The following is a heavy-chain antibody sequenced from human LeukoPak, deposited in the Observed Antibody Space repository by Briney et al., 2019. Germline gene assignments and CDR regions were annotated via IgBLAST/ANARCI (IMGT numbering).Heavy chain of an antibody. CDR3: AKGGSAYYWIY. D-gene: IGHD3-22*01. Sequence: PGGSLRLSCEASGFTFSSYAMSCVRQAPGKALEWVPPISGSGGSTYSADSVKGRLTISRDNSKNTLYLQMNSLRAEDTAVYYCAKGGSAYYWIYWGQGTLVTVSS. CDR2: ISGSGGST. CDR1: GFTFSSYA. V-gene: IGHV3-23*01. J-gene: IGHJ4*02.